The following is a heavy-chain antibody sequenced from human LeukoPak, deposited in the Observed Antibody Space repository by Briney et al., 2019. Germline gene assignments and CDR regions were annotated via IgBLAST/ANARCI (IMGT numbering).Heavy chain of an antibody. CDR3: ARVGAMTDDY. D-gene: IGHD2-2*01. J-gene: IGHJ4*02. Sequence: PGKSLRLSCEASGFTFGSYSMHWVRQAPGKGLEWVSVISYDGSDKYYADFVKGRFTISRDNSKNTPYLQMNSLRIEDTAMYYCARVGAMTDDYWGQGTLVTVSS. CDR2: ISYDGSDK. CDR1: GFTFGSYS. V-gene: IGHV3-30*04.